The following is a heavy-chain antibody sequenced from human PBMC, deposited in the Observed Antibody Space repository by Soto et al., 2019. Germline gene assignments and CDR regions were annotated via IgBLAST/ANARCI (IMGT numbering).Heavy chain of an antibody. Sequence: SETLSLTCTVSGGSISSYYWSWIRQPPGKGLEWIGYIYYSGRTNYNPFLKSRITISIDTSKNQFSLKLSSVTAADTAVYYCARPTVYDILTGYYNIYAFDIWGQGTMVTVSS. CDR3: ARPTVYDILTGYYNIYAFDI. J-gene: IGHJ3*02. CDR2: IYYSGRT. CDR1: GGSISSYY. V-gene: IGHV4-59*01. D-gene: IGHD3-9*01.